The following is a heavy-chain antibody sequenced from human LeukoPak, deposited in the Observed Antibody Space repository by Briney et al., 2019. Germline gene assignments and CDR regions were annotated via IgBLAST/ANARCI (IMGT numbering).Heavy chain of an antibody. J-gene: IGHJ4*02. CDR2: ISSSSSYI. D-gene: IGHD3-10*01. V-gene: IGHV3-21*01. CDR1: GFTFSGYS. CDR3: ARDGNYYGSGYKDYFDY. Sequence: GGSLRLSCAASGFTFSGYSMNWVRQAPGKGLEWVSSISSSSSYIYYADSVKGRFTISRDNAKNSLYLQMNSLRAEDTAVYYCARDGNYYGSGYKDYFDYWGQGTLVTVSS.